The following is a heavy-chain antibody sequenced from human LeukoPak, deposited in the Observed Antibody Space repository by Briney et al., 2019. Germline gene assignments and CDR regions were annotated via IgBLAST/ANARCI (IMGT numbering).Heavy chain of an antibody. CDR1: GYTLTELS. CDR3: ATGLKLRFLEWLPYPSFDP. V-gene: IGHV1-24*01. D-gene: IGHD3-3*01. CDR2: FDLEDGET. Sequence: ASVKVSCKVSGYTLTELSMHWVRQAPGKGLEWMGGFDLEDGETIYAQKFQGRVTMTEDTSTDTAYMELSSLRSEDTAVYYCATGLKLRFLEWLPYPSFDPWGQGTLVTVSS. J-gene: IGHJ5*02.